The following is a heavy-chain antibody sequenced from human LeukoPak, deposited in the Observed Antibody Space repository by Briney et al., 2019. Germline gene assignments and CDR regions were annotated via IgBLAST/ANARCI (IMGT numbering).Heavy chain of an antibody. D-gene: IGHD1-26*01. Sequence: GGSLRLSCAASGFTVSSNCMSWVRQAPGKGLEWVSVIYSGGSTYYADFVKGRFTISRDNSKNTLYLQMNSLRAEDTAVYYCAKAGSIRFDYWGQGTLVTVSS. CDR1: GFTVSSNC. CDR2: IYSGGST. CDR3: AKAGSIRFDY. J-gene: IGHJ4*02. V-gene: IGHV3-53*01.